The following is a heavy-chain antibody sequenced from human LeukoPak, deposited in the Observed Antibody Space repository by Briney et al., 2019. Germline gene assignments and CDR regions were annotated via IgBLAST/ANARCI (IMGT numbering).Heavy chain of an antibody. CDR1: GFTFSSYW. D-gene: IGHD3-22*01. J-gene: IGHJ3*02. CDR2: IKQDGSEK. CDR3: AREFEFYYYDSSGYLTAFDI. Sequence: RGSLRLSCAASGFTFSSYWMSWVRQAPGKGLEWVANIKQDGSEKYYVDSVKGRFTISRDNAKNSLYLQMNSLRAEDTAVYYCAREFEFYYYDSSGYLTAFDIWGQGTMVTVSS. V-gene: IGHV3-7*04.